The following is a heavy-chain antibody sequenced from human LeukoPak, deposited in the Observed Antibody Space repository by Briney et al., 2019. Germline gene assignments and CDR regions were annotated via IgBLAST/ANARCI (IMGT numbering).Heavy chain of an antibody. Sequence: GGSLKLSCAASGFTFSSYSMNWLRQAPGKGLEWVSSISSSSSYIYYADSVKGRFTISRDKAKNSLYLQMNSLRAEDTALYYCASVDYYGSGNYYNDVDYWGQGTLVTVSS. CDR2: ISSSSSYI. CDR3: ASVDYYGSGNYYNDVDY. D-gene: IGHD3-10*01. J-gene: IGHJ4*02. V-gene: IGHV3-21*01. CDR1: GFTFSSYS.